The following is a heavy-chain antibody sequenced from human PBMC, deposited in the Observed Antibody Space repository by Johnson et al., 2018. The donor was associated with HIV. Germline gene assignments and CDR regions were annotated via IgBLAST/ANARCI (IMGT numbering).Heavy chain of an antibody. V-gene: IGHV3-30*03. CDR1: GFTFSSYG. J-gene: IGHJ3*02. Sequence: VQLVESGGRVVQPGRSLRLSCATSGFTFSSYGMHWVRQAPGKGLEWVAVISFDGSNKYYADSVKGRLTISRDNSKNTLYLQMSSLRAEDTAMYYCGRDMSSRWGMGDACDIWGQGTMVTVSS. CDR2: ISFDGSNK. CDR3: GRDMSSRWGMGDACDI. D-gene: IGHD6-13*01.